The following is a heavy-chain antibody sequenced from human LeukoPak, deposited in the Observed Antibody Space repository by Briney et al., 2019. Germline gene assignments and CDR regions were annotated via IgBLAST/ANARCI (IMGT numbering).Heavy chain of an antibody. CDR3: ARPTNSRHSSGWYNYYYYYGMDV. CDR1: GYTFTSYA. J-gene: IGHJ6*02. V-gene: IGHV7-4-1*02. CDR2: INTNTGNP. D-gene: IGHD6-19*01. Sequence: ASVTVSCRASGYTFTSYAMNWVRQAPGQGLEWMGWINTNTGNPTYAQGFTGRFVFSLDTSVSTAYLQISSLKAEDTAVYYCARPTNSRHSSGWYNYYYYYGMDVWGQGTTVTVSS.